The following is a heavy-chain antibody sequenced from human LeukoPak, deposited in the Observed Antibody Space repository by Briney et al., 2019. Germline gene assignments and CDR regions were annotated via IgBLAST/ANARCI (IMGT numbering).Heavy chain of an antibody. Sequence: PGESLKISCKGSGYNFTNKWIGWVRQMPGKGLEWMGIIYPGDSDTRYSPSLQGQVTISADKSISTAYLQWSSLKAPDTAMYFCATRIVGGAGFYYFDSWGQGTLVTVTS. CDR1: GYNFTNKW. V-gene: IGHV5-51*01. CDR3: ATRIVGGAGFYYFDS. CDR2: IYPGDSDT. J-gene: IGHJ4*02. D-gene: IGHD1-26*01.